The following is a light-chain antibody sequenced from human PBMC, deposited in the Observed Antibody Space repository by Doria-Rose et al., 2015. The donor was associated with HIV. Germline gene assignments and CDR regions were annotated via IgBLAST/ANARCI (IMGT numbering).Light chain of an antibody. Sequence: TQSPGTLSLSPGERATLSCRASQSFSSTYLAWYQQKPGQAHSLLIYDGSTRATGIPDRFSASGSGTDLTLTINRLEPEDFALYYCHQCGTSWTFGQGTKVEI. CDR3: HQCGTSWT. V-gene: IGKV3-20*01. J-gene: IGKJ1*01. CDR1: QSFSSTY. CDR2: DGS.